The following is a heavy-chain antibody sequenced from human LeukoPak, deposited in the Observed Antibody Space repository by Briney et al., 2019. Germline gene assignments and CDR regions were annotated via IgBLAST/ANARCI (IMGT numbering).Heavy chain of an antibody. CDR2: IYYSGST. J-gene: IGHJ4*02. CDR3: ARGWASGSYYNY. CDR1: AGSVSSYY. D-gene: IGHD1-26*01. Sequence: SETLSLTCTVSAGSVSSYYWNWIRHPPGRGLVWIGYIYYSGSTNYNPSPRRRVTISVDTSKNQFSLKLSSVTAADTAVYYCARGWASGSYYNYWGQGTLVTVSS. V-gene: IGHV4-59*02.